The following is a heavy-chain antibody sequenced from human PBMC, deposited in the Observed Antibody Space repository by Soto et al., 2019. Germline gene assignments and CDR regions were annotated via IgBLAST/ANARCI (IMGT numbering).Heavy chain of an antibody. V-gene: IGHV3-30*18. J-gene: IGHJ6*02. CDR2: ISYDGSNK. Sequence: GGSLRLSCAASGFTFSSYGMHWVRQAPGKGLEWVAVISYDGSNKYYADSVKGRFTISRDNSKNTLYLQMNSLRAEDTAVYYCAKSPTSHYDFWSGYRGIYYGMDVWGQGTTVTVSS. CDR3: AKSPTSHYDFWSGYRGIYYGMDV. D-gene: IGHD3-3*01. CDR1: GFTFSSYG.